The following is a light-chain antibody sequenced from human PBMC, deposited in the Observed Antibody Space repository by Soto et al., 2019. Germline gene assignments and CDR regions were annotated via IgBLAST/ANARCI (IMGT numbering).Light chain of an antibody. J-gene: IGKJ4*01. CDR3: QQGSNWPPLT. CDR1: QSLSSD. Sequence: EIVLTQSPATLSLSPGERATRSCRASQSLSSDLAWYQQKPGQAPRLLIYDASNRATGIPARFSGSGSGTDFTLTISSLEPEDFAVYYCQQGSNWPPLTFGGGTKVEIK. CDR2: DAS. V-gene: IGKV3-11*01.